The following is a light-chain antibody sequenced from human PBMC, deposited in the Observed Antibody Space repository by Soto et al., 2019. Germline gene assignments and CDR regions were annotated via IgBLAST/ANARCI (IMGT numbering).Light chain of an antibody. Sequence: QSVLTQPPSASGTPGQTVTISCSGGRYDIGRFSVNWYQQVPGTAPKLLIYSDNQRPAGVPERFSASKSGTATSLAISGLQSDDEANYFCGGWDGTINGPLFGGGTKVTVL. V-gene: IGLV1-44*01. CDR2: SDN. J-gene: IGLJ3*02. CDR1: RYDIGRFS. CDR3: GGWDGTINGPL.